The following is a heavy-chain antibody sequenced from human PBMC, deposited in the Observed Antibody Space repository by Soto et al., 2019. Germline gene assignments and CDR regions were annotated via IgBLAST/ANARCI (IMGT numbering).Heavy chain of an antibody. J-gene: IGHJ4*02. CDR1: GYTFTSYA. CDR3: ARGASVARNYDFWSGDSFDY. V-gene: IGHV1-3*01. CDR2: INAGNGNT. Sequence: ASVKVSCKASGYTFTSYAMHWVRQAPGQRLEWMGWINAGNGNTKYSQKFQGRVTITRDTSASTAYMELSSLRSEDTAVYYCARGASVARNYDFWSGDSFDYWGQGTLVTVSS. D-gene: IGHD3-3*01.